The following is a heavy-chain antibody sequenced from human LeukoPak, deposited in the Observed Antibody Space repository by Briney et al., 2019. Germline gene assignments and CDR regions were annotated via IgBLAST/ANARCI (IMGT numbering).Heavy chain of an antibody. CDR1: GFTFSSYS. D-gene: IGHD3-10*01. V-gene: IGHV3-48*01. J-gene: IGHJ3*02. Sequence: GGSLRLSCAASGFTFSSYSMNWVRQAPGKGLEWVSYISSSSSTIYYADSVKGRFTISRDNAKNSLYPQMNSLRAEDTAVYYCARDWEDGSGSYYDGHFLNAFDIWGQGTMVTVSS. CDR3: ARDWEDGSGSYYDGHFLNAFDI. CDR2: ISSSSSTI.